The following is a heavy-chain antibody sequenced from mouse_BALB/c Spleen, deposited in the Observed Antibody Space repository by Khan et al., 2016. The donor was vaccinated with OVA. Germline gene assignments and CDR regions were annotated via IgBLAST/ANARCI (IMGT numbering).Heavy chain of an antibody. CDR1: GYSITSEYA. J-gene: IGHJ3*01. Sequence: EVKLQESGPGLVKPSQSLSLTCTVTGYSITSEYAWNWIRQFPGNKLEWMGYINYSGNTRYNPSLKSRISITRDTSKNQFFLQLNSVTTEDTATYYCARKDYYDYDPFPYWAKGLWSLSLQ. V-gene: IGHV3-2*02. CDR3: ARKDYYDYDPFPY. CDR2: INYSGNT. D-gene: IGHD2-4*01.